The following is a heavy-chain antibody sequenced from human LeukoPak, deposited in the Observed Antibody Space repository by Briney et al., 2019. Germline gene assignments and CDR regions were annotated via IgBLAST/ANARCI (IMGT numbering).Heavy chain of an antibody. CDR1: GFTVTTNY. CDR3: ARGLAGTTPFDY. J-gene: IGHJ4*02. Sequence: PGGSLRLSCAVSGFTVTTNYMSWVRQAPGKGLEWVLVLYNGGFTYYADSVKGRFTISRDNSKNTLYLQMNSLRPGDTAVYYCARGLAGTTPFDYWGQGTLVTVSS. D-gene: IGHD4-17*01. CDR2: LYNGGFT. V-gene: IGHV3-53*01.